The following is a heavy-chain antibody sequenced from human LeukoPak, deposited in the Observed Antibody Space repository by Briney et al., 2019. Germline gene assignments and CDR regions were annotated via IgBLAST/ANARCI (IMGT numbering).Heavy chain of an antibody. Sequence: PGGSLRLSCAASEFTFSSYAMTWVRQAPGKGLEWVSSISSSSSYIYYADSVKGRFTISRDNAKNSLYLQMNSLRAEDTAVYYCARSALGGAVDYWGQGTLVTVSS. V-gene: IGHV3-21*01. D-gene: IGHD3-16*01. J-gene: IGHJ4*02. CDR2: ISSSSSYI. CDR3: ARSALGGAVDY. CDR1: EFTFSSYA.